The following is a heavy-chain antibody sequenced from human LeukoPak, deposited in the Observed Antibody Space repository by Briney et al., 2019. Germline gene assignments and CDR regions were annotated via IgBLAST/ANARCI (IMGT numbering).Heavy chain of an antibody. Sequence: SETLSLTCTVSGYSLSSGYYWGWIRQPPGKGLEWIGSIYHSGSTYYNPSLKSRVTISVDTSKNQFSLKLSSVTAADTAVYYCARDSSGWYRWFDPWGQGTLVTVSS. V-gene: IGHV4-38-2*02. CDR3: ARDSSGWYRWFDP. D-gene: IGHD6-19*01. CDR1: GYSLSSGYY. CDR2: IYHSGST. J-gene: IGHJ5*02.